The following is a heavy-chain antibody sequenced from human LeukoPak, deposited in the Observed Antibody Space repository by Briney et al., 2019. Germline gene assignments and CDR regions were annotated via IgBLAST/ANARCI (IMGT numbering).Heavy chain of an antibody. CDR1: GGSMSSDY. CDR3: AREYSSSSGRRAFDI. CDR2: IYYSGST. V-gene: IGHV4-59*08. D-gene: IGHD6-6*01. J-gene: IGHJ3*02. Sequence: SETLSLTCTVSGGSMSSDYWSWIRQPPGKGLEWIGYIYYSGSTNYNPSLKSRLTISIDTSENQFSLKLSSVTAADTAVYYCAREYSSSSGRRAFDIWGQGTMVTVSS.